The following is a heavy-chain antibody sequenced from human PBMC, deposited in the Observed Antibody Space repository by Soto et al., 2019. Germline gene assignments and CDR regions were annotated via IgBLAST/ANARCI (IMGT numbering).Heavy chain of an antibody. CDR1: GLPFSNYA. CDR3: TKANRYCSGANCFTFDY. J-gene: IGHJ4*02. V-gene: IGHV3-23*01. Sequence: GGSLRLSCAAAGLPFSNYAMSWVRKAPGKGLEWVSTFSSSGGVTYYADSVKGRFTISRDNSKNTLYLQMNSLRAEDTAVYYCTKANRYCSGANCFTFDYWGLGTLVTVSS. CDR2: FSSSGGVT. D-gene: IGHD2-15*01.